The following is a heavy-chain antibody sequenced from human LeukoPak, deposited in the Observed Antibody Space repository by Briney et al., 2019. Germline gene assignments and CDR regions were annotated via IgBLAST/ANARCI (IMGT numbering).Heavy chain of an antibody. CDR3: ARGGYCSGGSCYFDF. Sequence: SETLSLTCVVSSGSISSGAYSWSWIRQPPGKGLEWIGYIYHSGSTYYNPSLKSRVTISVDWSMNQFSLKLNSMTAADTAVYYCARGGYCSGGSCYFDFWGQGTLVTVSS. J-gene: IGHJ4*02. CDR1: SGSISSGAYS. V-gene: IGHV4-30-2*01. CDR2: IYHSGST. D-gene: IGHD2-15*01.